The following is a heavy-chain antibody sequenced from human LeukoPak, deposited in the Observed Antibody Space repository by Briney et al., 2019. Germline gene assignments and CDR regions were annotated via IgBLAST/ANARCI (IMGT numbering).Heavy chain of an antibody. CDR2: ISGSGGST. J-gene: IGHJ4*02. CDR3: ATKGRLFSSGWYPS. Sequence: PGRSLRLSCAASGFTFITYSMSWVRQAPGKGLEWVSAISGSGGSTYYADSVKGRFTISRDNTKNTLYLQMNSLRAEDTAVYYCATKGRLFSSGWYPSWGQGTLVTVSS. CDR1: GFTFITYS. V-gene: IGHV3-23*01. D-gene: IGHD6-19*01.